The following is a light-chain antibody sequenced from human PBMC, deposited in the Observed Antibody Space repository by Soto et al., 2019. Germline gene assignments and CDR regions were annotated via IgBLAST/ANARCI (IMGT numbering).Light chain of an antibody. CDR1: QSISTW. V-gene: IGKV1-5*01. CDR2: DAS. J-gene: IGKJ2*01. Sequence: DIQMTQSPSTLSASVGDGVTITCRASQSISTWLAWYQQKPGKAPKLLIYDASTLESGVPSRFSGSGSGTEFTLTISSLQPDDFATYYCQQYSSYWYTFGQGTKLEIK. CDR3: QQYSSYWYT.